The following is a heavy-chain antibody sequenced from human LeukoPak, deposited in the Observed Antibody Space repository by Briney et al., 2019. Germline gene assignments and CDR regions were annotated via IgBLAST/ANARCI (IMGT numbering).Heavy chain of an antibody. D-gene: IGHD3-22*01. CDR3: ARDQGSSGYYYAFDI. CDR2: IYTSGST. J-gene: IGHJ3*02. V-gene: IGHV4-4*07. Sequence: SETLSLTCSVSGGSIRSYYWSWIRQPAGKGLEWIGRIYTSGSTNYNPFLKSRVTMSIDRSKNEFSLKLSSVTAADTAVYYCARDQGSSGYYYAFDIWGQGTMVTVSS. CDR1: GGSIRSYY.